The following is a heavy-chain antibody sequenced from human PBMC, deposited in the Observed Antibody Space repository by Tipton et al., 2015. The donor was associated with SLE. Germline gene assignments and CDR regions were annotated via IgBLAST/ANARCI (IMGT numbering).Heavy chain of an antibody. Sequence: SLRLSCAASGFTFSSYAMSWVRQAPGKGLEWVPVIYSGGSTYYADSVKGRFTISRDNSKNTLYLQMNSLKPEDSAVYFCARESTVTTLAFDIWGLGTMDTVSS. V-gene: IGHV3-23*03. J-gene: IGHJ3*02. CDR3: ARESTVTTLAFDI. CDR1: GFTFSSYA. CDR2: IYSGGST. D-gene: IGHD4-17*01.